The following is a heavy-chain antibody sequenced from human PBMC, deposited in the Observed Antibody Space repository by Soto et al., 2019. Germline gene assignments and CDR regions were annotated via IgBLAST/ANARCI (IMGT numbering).Heavy chain of an antibody. CDR2: ISATGGST. D-gene: IGHD2-15*01. CDR3: AKDLSSYSYFDF. Sequence: EVQLLESGGDLVQPGGSLRLSCAASGFTFGIYAMTWVRQAPGKGLEWVSTISATGGSTFYADSVKGRFTISRDNSKNTLYLQMNSLRAEDTAIYSRAKDLSSYSYFDFWGQGSLVTVSS. V-gene: IGHV3-23*01. J-gene: IGHJ4*02. CDR1: GFTFGIYA.